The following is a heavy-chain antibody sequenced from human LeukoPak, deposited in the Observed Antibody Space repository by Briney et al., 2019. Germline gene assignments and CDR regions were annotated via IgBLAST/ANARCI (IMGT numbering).Heavy chain of an antibody. V-gene: IGHV1-58*01. J-gene: IGHJ4*02. D-gene: IGHD3-16*01. CDR1: GFTSTNFA. Sequence: SVKVSCKASGFTSTNFAVQWVRQARGQRLEWIGWIIVGSGATKCAQDFQERVTITRDLSTSTLYMGLRSLTSEDTAVYYCAADLSNPRMGASYLDSWGQGTLVTVSS. CDR3: AADLSNPRMGASYLDS. CDR2: IIVGSGAT.